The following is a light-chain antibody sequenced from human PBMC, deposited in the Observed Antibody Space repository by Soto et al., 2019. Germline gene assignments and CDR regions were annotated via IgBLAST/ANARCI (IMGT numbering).Light chain of an antibody. CDR3: SSYTSSNTLYV. CDR1: SSDVGGYNF. V-gene: IGLV2-14*01. Sequence: TQAASVSGSPGQSITISCTGTSSDVGGYNFVSWYQQHPGKAPKLMISEVSNRPLEVSNRFSGPKSGNAASLTISGLQAEDEADYYCSSYTSSNTLYVFGTGTKVTVL. J-gene: IGLJ1*01. CDR2: EVS.